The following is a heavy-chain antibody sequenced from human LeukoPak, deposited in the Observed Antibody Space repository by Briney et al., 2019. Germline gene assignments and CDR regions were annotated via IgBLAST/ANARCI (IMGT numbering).Heavy chain of an antibody. J-gene: IGHJ4*02. V-gene: IGHV3-72*01. CDR1: GFTSRDHY. D-gene: IGHD5-12*01. CDR2: TRNEVNSYTT. Sequence: AGGSLRLSCAVSGFTSRDHYMDWVRQAPGKGLEWVGRTRNEVNSYTTEYAASVKGRFTISRDNAKNSLYLQMNSLRTEDTAMYYCARLIGYSGYGDCWGQGTLVTVSS. CDR3: ARLIGYSGYGDC.